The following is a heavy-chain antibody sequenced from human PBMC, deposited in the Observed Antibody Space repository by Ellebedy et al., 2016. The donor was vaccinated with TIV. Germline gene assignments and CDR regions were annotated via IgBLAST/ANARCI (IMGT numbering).Heavy chain of an antibody. CDR2: INPNSGGT. D-gene: IGHD3-9*01. CDR1: GYTFTGYY. Sequence: AASVKVSCKASGYTFTGYYMHWVRQAPGQGLEWMGWINPNSGGTNYAQKFQGWVTMTRDTSISTAYMELSRLRSEDTAVYYCARGYDILTGYHLSFFDYWGPGTLVAVSS. J-gene: IGHJ4*02. V-gene: IGHV1-2*04. CDR3: ARGYDILTGYHLSFFDY.